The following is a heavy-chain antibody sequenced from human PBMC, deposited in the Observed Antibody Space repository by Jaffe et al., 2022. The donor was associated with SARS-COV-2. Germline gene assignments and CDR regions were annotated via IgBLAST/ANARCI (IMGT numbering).Heavy chain of an antibody. D-gene: IGHD3-16*02. V-gene: IGHV2-5*02. CDR1: GFSLSTSGVG. CDR2: IYWDDDK. Sequence: QITLKESGPTLVKPTQTLTLTCTFSGFSLSTSGVGVGWIRQPPGKALEWLALIYWDDDKRYSPSLKSRLTITKDTSKNQVVLTMTNMDPVDTATYYCAHTPRGDYVWGSYRYWFDPWGQGTLVTVSS. J-gene: IGHJ5*02. CDR3: AHTPRGDYVWGSYRYWFDP.